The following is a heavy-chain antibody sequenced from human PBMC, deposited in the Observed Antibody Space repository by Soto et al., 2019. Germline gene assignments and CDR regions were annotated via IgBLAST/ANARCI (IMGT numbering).Heavy chain of an antibody. CDR1: GFTFSRDG. D-gene: IGHD4-17*01. CDR2: ITDNGGST. V-gene: IGHV3-23*01. CDR3: AKERATTTAFDY. Sequence: GSLRLSCAASGFTFSRDGMSWVRQAPGKGLEWVSLITDNGGSTYYADSVKGRFTISRDNTKNTLFLQMNSLGAEDTAVYYCAKERATTTAFDYWGQGALVTVSS. J-gene: IGHJ4*02.